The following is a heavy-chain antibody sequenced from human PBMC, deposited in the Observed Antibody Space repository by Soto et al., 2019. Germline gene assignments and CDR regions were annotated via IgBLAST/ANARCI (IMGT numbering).Heavy chain of an antibody. CDR2: ISGSGGST. J-gene: IGHJ6*02. V-gene: IGHV3-23*01. Sequence: GGSLRLSCAASGFTFSSYAMSWVRQAPGKGLEWVSGISGSGGSTYYADSVKGRFTISRDNSKNTLYLQMNSLRAEDTAVYYCAKEVHWGPHSGNYYGMDVWGQGTTVTVSS. CDR3: AKEVHWGPHSGNYYGMDV. CDR1: GFTFSSYA. D-gene: IGHD7-27*01.